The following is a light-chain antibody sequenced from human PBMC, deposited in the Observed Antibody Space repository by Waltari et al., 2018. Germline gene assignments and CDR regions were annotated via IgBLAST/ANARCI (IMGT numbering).Light chain of an antibody. Sequence: QSVLTQPPSVSAAPGQNVTISCSGSSSNIGNNFVSWYQQRPGTAPKLLIYDNNKGLTGILARFVGSKSGRAATLGITGLQTGDEADYSCGTWDNSLRAEVFGGGTKLTVL. CDR3: GTWDNSLRAEV. J-gene: IGLJ3*02. CDR1: SSNIGNNF. CDR2: DNN. V-gene: IGLV1-51*01.